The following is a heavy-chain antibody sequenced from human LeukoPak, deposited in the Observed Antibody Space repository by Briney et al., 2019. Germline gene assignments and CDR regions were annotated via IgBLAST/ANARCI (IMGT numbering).Heavy chain of an antibody. CDR3: AREWGRIGSGKGAGFDP. CDR1: GYTFTCYY. Sequence: ASVKVSCKASGYTFTCYYMHWVRQAPGQGLEWMGIINPSGGNTDYAQKFQGRVTMTRDTSTSTVYMELSSLRSEDTAVYYCAREWGRIGSGKGAGFDPWGQGTLVTVSS. J-gene: IGHJ5*02. D-gene: IGHD3-10*01. CDR2: INPSGGNT. V-gene: IGHV1-46*01.